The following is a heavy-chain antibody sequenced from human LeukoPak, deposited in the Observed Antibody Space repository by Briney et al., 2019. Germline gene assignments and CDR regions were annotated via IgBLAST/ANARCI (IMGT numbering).Heavy chain of an antibody. CDR3: AREGSIYYYDSSGYLGY. J-gene: IGHJ4*02. V-gene: IGHV4-61*02. Sequence: SQTLSLTCTVSGDSISSGTYYWSWIRQPAGKGLKWIGRIYSGGNTNYNPSLKSRVTISVDTSKNQFSLKLSSVTAADTAVYYCAREGSIYYYDSSGYLGYWGQGTLVTVSS. CDR1: GDSISSGTYY. CDR2: IYSGGNT. D-gene: IGHD3-22*01.